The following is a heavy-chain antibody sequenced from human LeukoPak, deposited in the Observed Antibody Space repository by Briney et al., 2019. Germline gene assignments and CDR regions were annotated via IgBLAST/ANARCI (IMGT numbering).Heavy chain of an antibody. J-gene: IGHJ4*02. CDR3: ARVPDYGGFDY. Sequence: SETLSLTCAVAGYSISSGYYWGWIRPPPGKGQEWIGSIYHSGSTYYNPSLKSRVTISVDTSKNQFSLKLSSVTAADTAVYYCARVPDYGGFDYWGQGTLVTVSS. V-gene: IGHV4-38-2*01. CDR1: GYSISSGYY. CDR2: IYHSGST. D-gene: IGHD4-23*01.